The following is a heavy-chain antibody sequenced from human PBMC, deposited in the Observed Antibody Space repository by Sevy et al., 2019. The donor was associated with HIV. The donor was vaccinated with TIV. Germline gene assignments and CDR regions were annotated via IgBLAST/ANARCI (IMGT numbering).Heavy chain of an antibody. CDR2: FTGKPSGGDI. D-gene: IGHD6-25*01. J-gene: IGHJ4*02. Sequence: GGSLRLSCAASGFTFTDAWMSWVRQAPGKGPEWVGRFTGKPSGGDIDYAAPVKGRFIISRDDSNNTLYLQMSSLRTEDTAVYYCTTDSGTQEVYYDYWGQGTLVTVSS. CDR1: GFTFTDAW. V-gene: IGHV3-15*01. CDR3: TTDSGTQEVYYDY.